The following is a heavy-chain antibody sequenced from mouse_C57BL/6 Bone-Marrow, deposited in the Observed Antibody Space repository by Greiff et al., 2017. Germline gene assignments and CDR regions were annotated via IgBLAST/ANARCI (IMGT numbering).Heavy chain of an antibody. CDR1: GYTFTSYW. CDR3: ARDGYYDYDLYYSMDY. D-gene: IGHD2-4*01. V-gene: IGHV1-69*01. Sequence: QVQLQQPGAELVMPGASVKLSCKASGYTFTSYWMHWVKQRPGQGLEWIGEIDPSDSYTNYNQKFKGKSTLTVDKSSSTAYMQLSSLTSEDSAVYYCARDGYYDYDLYYSMDYWGQGTSVTVSS. CDR2: IDPSDSYT. J-gene: IGHJ4*01.